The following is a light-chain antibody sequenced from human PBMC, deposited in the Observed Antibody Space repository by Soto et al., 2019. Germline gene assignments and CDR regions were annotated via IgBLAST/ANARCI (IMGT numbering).Light chain of an antibody. CDR2: GAS. CDR3: QQYGGSPGT. J-gene: IGKJ1*01. Sequence: EIVLTQSPGTLSLSPGERATLSYRASQSVSSSYLAWYQQKRGQAPRLLFYGASRRATGIPDRLSGSGSGTDFTLTISRLEPEDFAVYYCQQYGGSPGTFGQGTKVEIK. V-gene: IGKV3-20*01. CDR1: QSVSSSY.